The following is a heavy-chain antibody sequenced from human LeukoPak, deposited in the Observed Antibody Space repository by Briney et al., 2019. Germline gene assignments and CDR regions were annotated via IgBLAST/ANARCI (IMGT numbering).Heavy chain of an antibody. Sequence: ASVKVSCKASGYTFTSYGISWVRQAPGQGLEWMGWISAYNGNTNYAQKLQGRVTRTTDTSTSTAYMELRSLRSDDTAVYYCARVPIESDDYYYMDVWGKGTTVTVSS. CDR1: GYTFTSYG. V-gene: IGHV1-18*01. CDR2: ISAYNGNT. CDR3: ARVPIESDDYYYMDV. J-gene: IGHJ6*03.